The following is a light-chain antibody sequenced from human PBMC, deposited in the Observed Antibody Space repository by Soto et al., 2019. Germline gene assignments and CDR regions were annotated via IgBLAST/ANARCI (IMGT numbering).Light chain of an antibody. J-gene: IGKJ2*01. Sequence: DIQMTQSPSSLSASVGDRVTITCRASQSIRNYLNWYQQKPGKAPKLLIYAASSLQSGVPSRFSGSGSGTDFTLTFSSLQPDDFATYYCQQSYSAPYTFGQGTKLEIK. CDR2: AAS. CDR3: QQSYSAPYT. V-gene: IGKV1-39*01. CDR1: QSIRNY.